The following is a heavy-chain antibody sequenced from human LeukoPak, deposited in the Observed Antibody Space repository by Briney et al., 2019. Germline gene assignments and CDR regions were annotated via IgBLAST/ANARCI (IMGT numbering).Heavy chain of an antibody. CDR2: ICAYNGNT. CDR3: ASVRIGVAASDYFDC. Sequence: ASVKVSCKASGYTFTSYGISWVRQAPGQGLEGMGWICAYNGNTNYAQKLQGRVTMTTDTYTRTAYIEARRLRSGDPAVYYCASVRIGVAASDYFDCWGEGGLVSDSS. J-gene: IGHJ4*02. CDR1: GYTFTSYG. D-gene: IGHD6-13*01. V-gene: IGHV1-18*01.